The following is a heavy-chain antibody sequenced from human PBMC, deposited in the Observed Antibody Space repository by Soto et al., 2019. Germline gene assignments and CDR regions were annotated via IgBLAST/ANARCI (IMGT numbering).Heavy chain of an antibody. D-gene: IGHD2-2*01. V-gene: IGHV3-64D*06. CDR1: GFTFSSYA. CDR2: ISSNGGST. CDR3: VRFHDCSSTSCYGDYFDY. Sequence: EVQLVESGGGLVQPGGSLRLSCSASGFTFSSYAMHWVRQAPGKGLEYVSAISSNGGSTYYADSVKGRFTISRDNSKNTLYLQMSSLRAEDTAVYYCVRFHDCSSTSCYGDYFDYWGQGTLVTVSS. J-gene: IGHJ4*02.